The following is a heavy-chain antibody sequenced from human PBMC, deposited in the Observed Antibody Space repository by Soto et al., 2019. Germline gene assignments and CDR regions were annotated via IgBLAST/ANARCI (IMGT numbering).Heavy chain of an antibody. CDR2: ISNSETT. CDR1: GVSVTGGNFF. CDR3: ARSGLHLGEFSLGQFDS. V-gene: IGHV4-61*01. Sequence: SETLSLTCTVSGVSVTGGNFFWCWIRQPPGKTLEWLGCISNSETTNSNPSLKSRVTLSLDTSRNQFSLKLNSVAAADTAVYFCARSGLHLGEFSLGQFDSWGQGTLVTVSS. J-gene: IGHJ4*02. D-gene: IGHD3-16*02.